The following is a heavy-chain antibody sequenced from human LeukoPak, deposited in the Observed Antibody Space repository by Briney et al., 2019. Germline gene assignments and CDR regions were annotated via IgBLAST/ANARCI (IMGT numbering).Heavy chain of an antibody. CDR2: IYYSGST. D-gene: IGHD3-10*01. J-gene: IGHJ5*02. V-gene: IGHV4-59*08. CDR1: GGSISSYY. CDR3: ARPNLWFGNWFDP. Sequence: SETLSLTCTVSGGSISSYYWSWIRQPPGKGLEWIGYIYYSGSTNYNPSLKSRVTISVDTSKNQFSLKLSSVTAADTAVYYCARPNLWFGNWFDPWGQGTLVTVSS.